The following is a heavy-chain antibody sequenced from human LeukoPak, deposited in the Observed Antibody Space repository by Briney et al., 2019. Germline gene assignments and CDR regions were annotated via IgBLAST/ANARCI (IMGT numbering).Heavy chain of an antibody. CDR1: DFSISDYW. Sequence: PGGSLRLSCVASDFSISDYWMSWVRQPPGKGLEWVASIKQDGSEKYSVDSVKGRFTISRDNLRNSLCLEMNSLRGEDTAVYYCARDGGMVTRWLQLRWYFDLWGRGTLVSVSS. D-gene: IGHD5-24*01. V-gene: IGHV3-7*03. J-gene: IGHJ2*01. CDR3: ARDGGMVTRWLQLRWYFDL. CDR2: IKQDGSEK.